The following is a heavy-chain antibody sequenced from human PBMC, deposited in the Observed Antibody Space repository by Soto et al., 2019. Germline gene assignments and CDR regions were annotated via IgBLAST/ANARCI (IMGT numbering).Heavy chain of an antibody. D-gene: IGHD3-22*01. CDR1: GESFIGYF. Sequence: SETLSLACTFSGESFIGYFWSWIRQPPGKGLEWIGQVFHGGATNYSPSLKSRVTISVDTSKNHFSLELSSVTAPDTAVYYCDRPHYDSNTFYSFFDYWGQGTLVTVSS. CDR2: VFHGGAT. J-gene: IGHJ4*02. CDR3: DRPHYDSNTFYSFFDY. V-gene: IGHV4-34*12.